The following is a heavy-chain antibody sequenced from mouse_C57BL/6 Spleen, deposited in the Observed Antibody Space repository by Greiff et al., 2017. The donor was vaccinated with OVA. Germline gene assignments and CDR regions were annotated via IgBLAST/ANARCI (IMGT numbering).Heavy chain of an antibody. CDR2: IYPGSGST. J-gene: IGHJ4*01. CDR1: GYTFTSYW. CDR3: ATSNYDAMDY. Sequence: VKLQQPGAELVKPGASVKMSCKASGYTFTSYWITWVKQRPGQSLEWIGDIYPGSGSTNYNQKFKSKATLTVDTSSSTDYMQLSSLTSEDSAVYYCATSNYDAMDYWGQGTSVTVSS. V-gene: IGHV1-55*01. D-gene: IGHD2-5*01.